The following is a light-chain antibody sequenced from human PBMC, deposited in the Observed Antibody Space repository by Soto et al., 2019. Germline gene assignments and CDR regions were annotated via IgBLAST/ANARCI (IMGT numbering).Light chain of an antibody. Sequence: DLQMTQSPSSLSASLGDSVTITCRASQSISSYLNWYQQKPGKAPKLLIYAASSLQSGVPSRFSGSGSGTEFTLTISRLQPDDFATYYCQQSYSTPVTCGQGTRLEIK. J-gene: IGKJ5*01. CDR1: QSISSY. V-gene: IGKV1-39*01. CDR2: AAS. CDR3: QQSYSTPVT.